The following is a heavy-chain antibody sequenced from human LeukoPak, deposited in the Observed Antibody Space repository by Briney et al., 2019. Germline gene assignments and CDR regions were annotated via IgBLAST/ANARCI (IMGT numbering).Heavy chain of an antibody. CDR2: ISSSSSYI. D-gene: IGHD2-15*01. V-gene: IGHV3-21*01. CDR3: ARATAGSPPGMDV. Sequence: GGSLRLFCAASGFTFSSYSMNWIRQPPAKGREGVTSISSSSSYIYYTDSVKGRFTISRGNAKNSLYLQLTSLRAEDTAVSYCARATAGSPPGMDVWGQGTTVTVSS. J-gene: IGHJ6*02. CDR1: GFTFSSYS.